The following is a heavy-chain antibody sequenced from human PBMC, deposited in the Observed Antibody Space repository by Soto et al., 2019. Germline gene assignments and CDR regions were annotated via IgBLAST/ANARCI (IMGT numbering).Heavy chain of an antibody. D-gene: IGHD3-10*01. CDR3: MRDGSDDYYGSFVDY. V-gene: IGHV3-33*01. CDR2: IWYEGGNK. J-gene: IGHJ4*02. Sequence: QVQLVESGGGMVQPGRSLRLSCAASGFTFRSYGMHWVRHAPGKGLVWVAVIWYEGGNKYYADSVKGPFTISRDNSKKTLSLQMKSLSAEATAVYYCMRDGSDDYYGSFVDYWCQGTLVTVSS. CDR1: GFTFRSYG.